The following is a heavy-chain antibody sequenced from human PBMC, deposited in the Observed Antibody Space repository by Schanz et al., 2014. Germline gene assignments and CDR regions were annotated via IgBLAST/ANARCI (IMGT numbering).Heavy chain of an antibody. CDR1: GLNFDYYG. V-gene: IGHV3-33*01. D-gene: IGHD6-19*01. J-gene: IGHJ6*02. CDR3: ARSYSSGWYPYYYGMDV. CDR2: IGYDGSEK. Sequence: QVQLVESGGGVVQPGRSLRLSCATSGLNFDYYGMNWVRQAPGKGLEWVANIGYDGSEKYYADSVKGRFTISRDNAKNSLYLQMNSLRAEDTAVYYCARSYSSGWYPYYYGMDVWGQGTTVTVSS.